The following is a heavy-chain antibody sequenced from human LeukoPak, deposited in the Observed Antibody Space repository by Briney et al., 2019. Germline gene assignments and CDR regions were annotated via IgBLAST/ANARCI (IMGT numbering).Heavy chain of an antibody. Sequence: GGSLRLSCAASGFTFSNAWMSWVRRAPGKGLEWVGRIKSKTDGGTTDYAAPVKGRFTISRDDSKNTLYLQMNSLKTEDTAVYYCTRDGKGWNDEFYYYYYYMDVWGKGTTVTISS. V-gene: IGHV3-15*01. CDR1: GFTFSNAW. J-gene: IGHJ6*03. CDR2: IKSKTDGGTT. CDR3: TRDGKGWNDEFYYYYYYMDV. D-gene: IGHD1-1*01.